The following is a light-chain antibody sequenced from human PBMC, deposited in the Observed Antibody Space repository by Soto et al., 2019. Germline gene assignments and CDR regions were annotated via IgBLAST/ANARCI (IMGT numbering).Light chain of an antibody. Sequence: QAVVTQPPSVSGAPGQRVTISCSGTNSNIGAGYDVHWYQHIPGTAPKLLIYGNSNRPSGVPDRFSGSKSGTSASLAITGLQADDEADYYCQSYDSTLSNSALFGGGTKLTVL. V-gene: IGLV1-40*01. J-gene: IGLJ2*01. CDR3: QSYDSTLSNSAL. CDR2: GNS. CDR1: NSNIGAGYD.